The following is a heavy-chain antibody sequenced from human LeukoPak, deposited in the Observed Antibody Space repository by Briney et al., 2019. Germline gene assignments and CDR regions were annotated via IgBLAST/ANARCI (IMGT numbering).Heavy chain of an antibody. V-gene: IGHV3-23*01. Sequence: GGSLRLSCAASGFTFSSYAMSWVRQAPGKGLEWVSAISGSGGSTYYADFVKGRFTISRDNSKNTLYLQMNSLRAEDTAVYYCAKDDDYGDYASDYWGQGTLVTVSS. J-gene: IGHJ4*02. CDR3: AKDDDYGDYASDY. CDR1: GFTFSSYA. D-gene: IGHD4-17*01. CDR2: ISGSGGST.